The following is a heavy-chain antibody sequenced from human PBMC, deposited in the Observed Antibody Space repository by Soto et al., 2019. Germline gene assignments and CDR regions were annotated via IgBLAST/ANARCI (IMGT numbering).Heavy chain of an antibody. V-gene: IGHV5-51*01. D-gene: IGHD6-13*01. J-gene: IGHJ5*02. CDR3: ASTSIAAAGKDYNWFDP. CDR2: IYPGDSDT. CDR1: GYSFTSYW. Sequence: EVQLVQSGAEVKKPGESLKISCKGSGYSFTSYWIGWVRQMTGKGLEWMGIIYPGDSDTRYSPSFQGQVTISADKSISTAYLQWSSLKASDTAMSYCASTSIAAAGKDYNWFDPWGQGTLVTVSS.